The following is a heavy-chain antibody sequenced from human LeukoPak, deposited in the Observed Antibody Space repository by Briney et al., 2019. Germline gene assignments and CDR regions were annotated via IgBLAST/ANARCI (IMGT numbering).Heavy chain of an antibody. Sequence: GGSLRLSCAASGFTFSNYAMSWVRQAPGKGLEWVSVISGSGGSTYYADSVKGRFTISRDNSKNTLYVQMNNLRAEDTAVYYCTRGETVTRYWGQGTLVTVSS. D-gene: IGHD4-17*01. CDR1: GFTFSNYA. J-gene: IGHJ1*01. CDR2: ISGSGGST. CDR3: TRGETVTRY. V-gene: IGHV3-23*01.